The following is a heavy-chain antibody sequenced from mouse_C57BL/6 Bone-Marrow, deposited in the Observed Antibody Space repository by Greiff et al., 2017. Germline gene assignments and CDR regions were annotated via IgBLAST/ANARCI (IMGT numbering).Heavy chain of an antibody. CDR1: GYTFTSYG. J-gene: IGHJ2*01. Sequence: VQLQQSGAELARPGASVKLSCKASGYTFTSYGISWVKQRTGQGLEWIGEIYPRSGNTYYNEKFKGKATLTADKSSSTAYMGLRSLTSEDSAVYFCARWLLPFDYWGQGTTLTVSS. CDR2: IYPRSGNT. D-gene: IGHD2-3*01. CDR3: ARWLLPFDY. V-gene: IGHV1-81*01.